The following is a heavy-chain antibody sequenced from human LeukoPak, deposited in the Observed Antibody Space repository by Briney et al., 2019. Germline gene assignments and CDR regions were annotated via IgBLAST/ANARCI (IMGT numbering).Heavy chain of an antibody. V-gene: IGHV3-30*04. J-gene: IGHJ6*03. D-gene: IGHD3-16*01. CDR3: ARVGPWGGYYYYYYMDV. CDR2: ISYDGSNK. CDR1: GFTFSSYA. Sequence: GGSLRLSCAASGFTFSSYAIHWVRQAPGKGLEWVAVISYDGSNKYYADSVKGRFTISRDNSKNTLYLQMNSLRAEDTAVYYCARVGPWGGYYYYYYMDVWGKGTTVTVSS.